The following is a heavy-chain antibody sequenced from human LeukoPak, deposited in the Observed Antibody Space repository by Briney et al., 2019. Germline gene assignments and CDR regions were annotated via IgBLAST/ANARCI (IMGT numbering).Heavy chain of an antibody. D-gene: IGHD1-14*01. CDR2: ILYSGNS. Sequence: SETLSLTCTVSGASMSSFHWSWIRQPPGKGLEWIGRILYSGNSDCNPSLRSRVTISLDTSKNQFSLKLSAVAAADTAVYYCMSGDPGGPNDYWGQGTLVTVSS. V-gene: IGHV4-59*01. J-gene: IGHJ4*02. CDR1: GASMSSFH. CDR3: MSGDPGGPNDY.